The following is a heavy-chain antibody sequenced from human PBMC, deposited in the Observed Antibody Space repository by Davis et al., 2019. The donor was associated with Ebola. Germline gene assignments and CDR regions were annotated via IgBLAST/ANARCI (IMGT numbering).Heavy chain of an antibody. Sequence: PSETLSLTCAVYGGSFSGYYWSWIRQPPGKGLEWIGEINHSGSTNYNPSLKSRVTISVDTSKNQFSLKLSSVTAADTAVYYCAWEGYFQHWGQGTLVTVSS. V-gene: IGHV4-34*01. D-gene: IGHD1-26*01. J-gene: IGHJ1*01. CDR1: GGSFSGYY. CDR2: INHSGST. CDR3: AWEGYFQH.